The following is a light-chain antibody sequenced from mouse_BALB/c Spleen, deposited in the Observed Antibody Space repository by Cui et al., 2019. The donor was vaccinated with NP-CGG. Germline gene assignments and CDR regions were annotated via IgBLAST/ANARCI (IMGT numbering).Light chain of an antibody. CDR3: ALWYSNHWV. CDR1: TGAVTTSNY. Sequence: QAVVTQESALTTSPGETVTLTCRSSTGAVTTSNYANWVQEKPDHLFTGLIGGNINRTPGVPARFSGSLIGDKAALTITGAQTEDEAIYFCALWYSNHWVFGGGTKLTVL. CDR2: GNI. J-gene: IGLJ1*01. V-gene: IGLV1*01.